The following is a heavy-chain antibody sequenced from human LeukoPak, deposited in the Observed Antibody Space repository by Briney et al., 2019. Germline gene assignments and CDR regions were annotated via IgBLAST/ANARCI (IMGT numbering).Heavy chain of an antibody. V-gene: IGHV3-74*01. Sequence: GRSLRLSCAASGFTFSSDWMHWVRQPPGKGLVWVSRINADGRTTNHADSVKGRFTISRDNAKSTLYLQMSSLRAEDTAVYYCARGLTGYYGYFEYWGQGVLVTVSS. CDR2: INADGRTT. J-gene: IGHJ4*02. CDR1: GFTFSSDW. D-gene: IGHD3-9*01. CDR3: ARGLTGYYGYFEY.